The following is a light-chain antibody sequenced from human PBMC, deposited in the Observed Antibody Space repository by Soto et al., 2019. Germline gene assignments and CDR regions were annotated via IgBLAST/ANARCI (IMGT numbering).Light chain of an antibody. V-gene: IGLV1-40*01. J-gene: IGLJ1*01. CDR1: GATSD. CDR2: GNK. CDR3: QSFDSSLSALYV. Sequence: QSVLTQPPSVCGAPGQRVTISCVGATSDVHWYQHLPGAAPKLLIYGNKNRPSGVPDRFSGSKSGTSASLAITGLQAEDEADYYCQSFDSSLSALYVFGTGTKLTVL.